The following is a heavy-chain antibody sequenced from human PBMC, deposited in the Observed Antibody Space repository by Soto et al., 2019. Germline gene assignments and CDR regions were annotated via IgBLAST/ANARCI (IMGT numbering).Heavy chain of an antibody. D-gene: IGHD3-16*01. CDR2: IKTDGSST. CDR1: GFTFSSYW. Sequence: GGSLRFSCAASGFTFSSYWMHWVRQVPGEGLVWVSRIKTDGSSTSYADSVKGRFTISRDNAKNTMYLQMNSLGAEDTAVYYCARVGVGHYEFDYWGQGTLVTVSS. J-gene: IGHJ4*02. V-gene: IGHV3-74*01. CDR3: ARVGVGHYEFDY.